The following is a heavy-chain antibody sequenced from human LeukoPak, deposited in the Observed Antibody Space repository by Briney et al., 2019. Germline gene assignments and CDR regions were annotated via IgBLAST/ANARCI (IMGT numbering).Heavy chain of an antibody. J-gene: IGHJ4*02. CDR3: SRDLPYSSSWESIDY. CDR1: GYTFTSYG. D-gene: IGHD6-13*01. CDR2: ISAYNGNT. V-gene: IGHV1-18*01. Sequence: ASVKVSCKAYGYTFTSYGINWLRQAPGQGPEWMGRISAYNGNTKYAQNLQGRGTMTTDTSTSTAYMELRSLRSDDTAVYYCSRDLPYSSSWESIDYWGQGTLVTVSS.